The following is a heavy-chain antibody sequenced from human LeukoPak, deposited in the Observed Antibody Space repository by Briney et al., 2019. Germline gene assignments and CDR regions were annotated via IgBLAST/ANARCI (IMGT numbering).Heavy chain of an antibody. CDR2: INWNGGST. Sequence: PGGSLRLSCAASGVTFDDHGMSWVRQVPGKGLEWVSGINWNGGSTGYADSVKGRFTISRDNAKNSLYLQMNSLRAEDTALYYCAARDRNDWYFDYWGQGTLVTVSS. V-gene: IGHV3-20*04. CDR1: GVTFDDHG. CDR3: AARDRNDWYFDY. D-gene: IGHD3-9*01. J-gene: IGHJ4*02.